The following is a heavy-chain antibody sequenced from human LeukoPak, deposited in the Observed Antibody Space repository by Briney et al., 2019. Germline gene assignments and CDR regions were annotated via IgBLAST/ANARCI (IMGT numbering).Heavy chain of an antibody. CDR2: IKQDGSEK. CDR1: GLSFSDYS. CDR3: AREITILWFGELFGYFDY. D-gene: IGHD3-10*01. V-gene: IGHV3-7*01. J-gene: IGHJ4*02. Sequence: GGSLRLSCTASGLSFSDYSMNWVRQAPGKGLEWVANIKQDGSEKYYVDSVKGRFTISRDNAKNSLYLQMNSLRAEDTAVYYCAREITILWFGELFGYFDYWGQGTLVTVSS.